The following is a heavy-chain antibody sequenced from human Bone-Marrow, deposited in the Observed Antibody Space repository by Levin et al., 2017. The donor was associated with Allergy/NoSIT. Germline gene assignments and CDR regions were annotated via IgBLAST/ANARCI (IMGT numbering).Heavy chain of an antibody. CDR3: ARVYYDFWSGSHDAFDI. D-gene: IGHD3-3*01. Sequence: NPSETLSLTCTVSGGSVSSGSYYWSWIRQPPGKGLEWIGYIYYSGSTNYNPSLKSRVTISVDTSKNQFSLKLSSVTAADTAVYYCARVYYDFWSGSHDAFDIWGQGTMVTVSS. J-gene: IGHJ3*02. CDR1: GGSVSSGSYY. CDR2: IYYSGST. V-gene: IGHV4-61*01.